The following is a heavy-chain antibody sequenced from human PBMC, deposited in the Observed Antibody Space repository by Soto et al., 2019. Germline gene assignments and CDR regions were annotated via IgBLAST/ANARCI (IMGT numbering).Heavy chain of an antibody. Sequence: QVQLQESGPGLVKPSQTLSLTCTVSGVSINIGGYYWSWIRQHPGKGLEWIGYIYYTGSTYYTAYLKSRITRSLDTSKNQFSLKLSSVTVADTAVYYCARGSQLERDALDIWGQGTMVTVSS. D-gene: IGHD1-1*01. V-gene: IGHV4-31*03. CDR3: ARGSQLERDALDI. J-gene: IGHJ3*02. CDR1: GVSINIGGYY. CDR2: IYYTGST.